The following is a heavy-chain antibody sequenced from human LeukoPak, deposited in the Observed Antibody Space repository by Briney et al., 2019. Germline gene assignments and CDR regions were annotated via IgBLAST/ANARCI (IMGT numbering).Heavy chain of an antibody. V-gene: IGHV3-7*05. D-gene: IGHD3-22*01. CDR3: TTPSVGYYDSSGYYYL. CDR2: MKQEGSVK. J-gene: IGHJ4*02. CDR1: VFTLSSYW. Sequence: GGSLRLSCAASVFTLSSYWMSWVRQAPGKGLERVANMKQEGSVKYYVDSVKGRFPISRDNAKNSLYLQMNSLKTEDTAVYYCTTPSVGYYDSSGYYYLWGQGTLVTVSS.